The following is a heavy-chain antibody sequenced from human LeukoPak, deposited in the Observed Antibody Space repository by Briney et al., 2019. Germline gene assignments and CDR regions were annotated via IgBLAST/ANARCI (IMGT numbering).Heavy chain of an antibody. Sequence: ASLKVSCKASGYTFISYGISWVRQAPGQGPEWMEWISADSGNTTYAQELQDRVTMTTDTSTNTAYMELRSLRSDDTAVYYCARGARYGSGSFADYWGQGTLVTVSA. D-gene: IGHD3-10*01. CDR3: ARGARYGSGSFADY. J-gene: IGHJ4*02. CDR1: GYTFISYG. CDR2: ISADSGNT. V-gene: IGHV1-18*01.